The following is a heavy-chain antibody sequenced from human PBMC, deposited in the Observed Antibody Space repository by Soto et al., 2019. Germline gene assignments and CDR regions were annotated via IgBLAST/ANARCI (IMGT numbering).Heavy chain of an antibody. CDR1: GFTFSSYA. Sequence: EVQLLESGGGLVQPGGSLRLSCAASGFTFSSYAMSWVRQAPGKGLEWVSAISGSGGSPYYADSVKGRFTISRNNSKNPLYLQMNRLRAEDTAAYYCAKVPVGDDYIWGRDPDPDDYWGQGTLVTVSS. J-gene: IGHJ4*02. D-gene: IGHD3-16*01. CDR3: AKVPVGDDYIWGRDPDPDDY. CDR2: ISGSGGSP. V-gene: IGHV3-23*01.